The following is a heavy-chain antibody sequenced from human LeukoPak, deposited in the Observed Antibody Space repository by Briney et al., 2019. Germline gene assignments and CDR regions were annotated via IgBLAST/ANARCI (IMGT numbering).Heavy chain of an antibody. J-gene: IGHJ5*02. V-gene: IGHV1-18*04. CDR1: GSTFTSYG. D-gene: IGHD2-2*01. CDR3: ARDGGGYCSSTSCYEMNWFDP. CDR2: ISAYNGNT. Sequence: ASVKVSCKASGSTFTSYGISWVRQAPGQGLEWMGWISAYNGNTNDAQKLQGRVTMTTDTSTSTAYMKLRSLRSDDTAVYYCARDGGGYCSSTSCYEMNWFDPCGQGALVTASS.